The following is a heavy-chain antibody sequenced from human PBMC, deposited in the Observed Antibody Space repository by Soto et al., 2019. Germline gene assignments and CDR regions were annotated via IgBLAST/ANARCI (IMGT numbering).Heavy chain of an antibody. CDR1: GYTFTGYH. V-gene: IGHV1-2*02. CDR2: INPNSGGT. Sequence: ASVKVSCKASGYTFTGYHMHWVRQAPGQGLEWMGWINPNSGGTNYAQKFQGRVTMTRDTSISTAYMELSRLRSDDTAVYYCARDSIETPYYFDYWGQGTLVTVSS. J-gene: IGHJ4*02. D-gene: IGHD2-15*01. CDR3: ARDSIETPYYFDY.